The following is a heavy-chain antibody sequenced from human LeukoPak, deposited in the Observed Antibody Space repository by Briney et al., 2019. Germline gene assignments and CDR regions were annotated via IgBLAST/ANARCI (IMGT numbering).Heavy chain of an antibody. Sequence: PSETLSLTCAVYGGSFSGYYWSWIRQPPGKGLEWIGEINHSGSTNYNPSLKSRVTISVDTSKNQFSLKLSSVTAADTAVYYCARIAVAGRIYHYYMDVWGKGTTVTVSS. CDR2: INHSGST. D-gene: IGHD6-19*01. J-gene: IGHJ6*03. CDR3: ARIAVAGRIYHYYMDV. CDR1: GGSFSGYY. V-gene: IGHV4-34*01.